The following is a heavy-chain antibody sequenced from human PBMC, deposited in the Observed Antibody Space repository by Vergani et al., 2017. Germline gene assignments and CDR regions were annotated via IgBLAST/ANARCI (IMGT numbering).Heavy chain of an antibody. Sequence: QVQLLQSGGGVVQPGGSLRLSCTLSGFTLNTYGIHWVRQAPGKGLEWVSFIRYDGSCEYYGDSVKGRFTISRDKSQNTVNLQMNSLRTEDTAVYFCANSVIAGNVGVAYFGMDVWGRGTTVTVSS. CDR3: ANSVIAGNVGVAYFGMDV. CDR2: IRYDGSCE. CDR1: GFTLNTYG. D-gene: IGHD2/OR15-2a*01. V-gene: IGHV3-30*02. J-gene: IGHJ6*02.